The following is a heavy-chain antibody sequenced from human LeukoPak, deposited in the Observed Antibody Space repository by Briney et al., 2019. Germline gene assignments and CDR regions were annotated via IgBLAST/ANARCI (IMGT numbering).Heavy chain of an antibody. CDR2: LSYDGNNK. J-gene: IGHJ2*01. CDR3: ARGSDCSGGSCYSYWYFDL. Sequence: GRSLRLSCAASGFTFSTYGMHWVRQAPGKGLEWVAVLSYDGNNKFYADSVKGRFTISRDNSKNTLYLQMSSLRPEDTAMYYCARGSDCSGGSCYSYWYFDLWGRGTLVTVSS. CDR1: GFTFSTYG. V-gene: IGHV3-30*03. D-gene: IGHD2-15*01.